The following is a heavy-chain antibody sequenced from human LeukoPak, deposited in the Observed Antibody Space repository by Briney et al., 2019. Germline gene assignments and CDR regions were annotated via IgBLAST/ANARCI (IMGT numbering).Heavy chain of an antibody. Sequence: SETLSLTCDVSGSSISSGYYGGWIRQPPGKGLEWIGSIYYSGTTYYNPSLKSRVTISIDTSKNQFSLKLSSVTAADTGVYYCARGRLVPTGGHFDYWGQGTLVTVSS. CDR3: ARGRLVPTGGHFDY. D-gene: IGHD5-12*01. CDR1: GSSISSGYY. V-gene: IGHV4-38-2*01. J-gene: IGHJ4*02. CDR2: IYYSGTT.